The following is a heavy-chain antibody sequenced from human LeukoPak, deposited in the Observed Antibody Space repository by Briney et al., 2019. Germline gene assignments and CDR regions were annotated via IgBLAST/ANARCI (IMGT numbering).Heavy chain of an antibody. V-gene: IGHV1-8*03. D-gene: IGHD3-3*01. Sequence: ASVKASCKASGYTFTSYDINWVRQATGQGLEWMGWMNPNSGNTGYAQKFQGRVTITRNTSISTAYMELSSLRSEDTAVYYCARGKLYYDFWSGYKPRNYFDYWGQGTLVTVSS. J-gene: IGHJ4*02. CDR1: GYTFTSYD. CDR3: ARGKLYYDFWSGYKPRNYFDY. CDR2: MNPNSGNT.